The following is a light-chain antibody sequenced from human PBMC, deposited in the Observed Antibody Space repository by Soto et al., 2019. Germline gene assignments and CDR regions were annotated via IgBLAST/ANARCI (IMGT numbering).Light chain of an antibody. Sequence: DIQVTQSPSTLSASVGDRVTITCRASQNINNWLAWYQQKPGKAPKFLIYDASSLESGVPSRFSGSGSGTEFTLTISSLQPDDSAPYYCQQYSSYPLTFGQGTKLEIK. J-gene: IGKJ2*01. CDR1: QNINNW. CDR2: DAS. CDR3: QQYSSYPLT. V-gene: IGKV1-5*01.